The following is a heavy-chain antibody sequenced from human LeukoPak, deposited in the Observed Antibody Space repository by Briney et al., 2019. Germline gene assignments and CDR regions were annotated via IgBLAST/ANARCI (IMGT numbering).Heavy chain of an antibody. CDR1: GGTFISYA. V-gene: IGHV1-69*05. J-gene: IGHJ5*02. D-gene: IGHD5-12*01. CDR3: ALWGYSGYNNNWFDP. Sequence: SVKVSRKASGGTFISYAISWVRQAPGQGLEWMGGIIPIFGTANYAQKFQGRVTITTDESTSTAYMELSSLRSEDTAVYYCALWGYSGYNNNWFDPWGQGTLVTVSS. CDR2: IIPIFGTA.